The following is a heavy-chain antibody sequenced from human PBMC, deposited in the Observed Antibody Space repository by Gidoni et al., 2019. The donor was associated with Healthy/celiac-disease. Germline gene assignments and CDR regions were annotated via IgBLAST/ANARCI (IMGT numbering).Heavy chain of an antibody. CDR2: MNPNSGNT. Sequence: QVQLVQSGAEVKKPGASVQVSCKASGYTFTSYDINWVRQATGQGLEWMGWMNPNSGNTGYAQKFQGRVTMTRNTSISTVYMELSSLRSEDTAVYYCARVYSSSWLNWIDPWGQGTLVTVSS. V-gene: IGHV1-8*01. CDR1: GYTFTSYD. D-gene: IGHD6-13*01. J-gene: IGHJ5*02. CDR3: ARVYSSSWLNWIDP.